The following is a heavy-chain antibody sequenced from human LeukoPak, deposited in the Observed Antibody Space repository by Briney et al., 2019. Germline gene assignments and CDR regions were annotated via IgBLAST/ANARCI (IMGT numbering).Heavy chain of an antibody. V-gene: IGHV4-39*07. CDR3: AREGAPGALDI. Sequence: PSETLSLTCTVSGGSISSSSYYWGWIRQPPGKGLEWIGSIYYSGSTYYNPSLKSRVTISVDTSKNQFSLKLSSVTAADTAVYYCAREGAPGALDIWGQGTMVTVSS. D-gene: IGHD1-26*01. CDR1: GGSISSSSYY. J-gene: IGHJ3*02. CDR2: IYYSGST.